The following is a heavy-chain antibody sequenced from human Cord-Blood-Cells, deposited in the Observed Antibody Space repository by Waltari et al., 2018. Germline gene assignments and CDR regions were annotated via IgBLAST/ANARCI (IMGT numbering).Heavy chain of an antibody. V-gene: IGHV3-30*04. D-gene: IGHD1-20*01. J-gene: IGHJ4*02. CDR3: ARGFNWNYFDY. CDR1: GFTFSSYA. Sequence: QVQLVESGGGVVQPGRSLRLSCAASGFTFSSYAMHWVRQAPGKGLEWVAVISYDGSNKYYADSVKGRLTISRDNSKNTLYLQMNSLRAEDTAVYYCARGFNWNYFDYWGQGTLVTVSS. CDR2: ISYDGSNK.